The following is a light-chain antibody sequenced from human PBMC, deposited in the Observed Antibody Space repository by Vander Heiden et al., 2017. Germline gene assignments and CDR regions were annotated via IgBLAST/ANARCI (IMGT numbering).Light chain of an antibody. CDR1: QSIAGY. Sequence: GDRVTLTGRTSQSIAGYLNWQNQKPGTAPKLLIYAATSEQSGVPSRIRGGGSRTEITLTISRLQPEDFGNYYCQQSYSTPPTFGQGTRVEIK. J-gene: IGKJ1*01. CDR3: QQSYSTPPT. CDR2: AAT. V-gene: IGKV1-39*01.